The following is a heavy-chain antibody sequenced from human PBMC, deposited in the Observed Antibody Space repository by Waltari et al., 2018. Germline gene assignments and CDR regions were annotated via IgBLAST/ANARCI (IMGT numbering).Heavy chain of an antibody. Sequence: QVQLQESGPGLVKPSGTLSLTCAVSGASISSSNWWRWVRQPPGKGLEWIVEIYHSGSINNNASLKSRVNIAVDKSKNQVALKMSSVTAAETDVYYGARGMMVVAGTGGYSDDWGQGNLVTVAS. CDR3: ARGMMVVAGTGGYSDD. V-gene: IGHV4-4*02. D-gene: IGHD6-19*01. CDR2: IYHSGSI. J-gene: IGHJ4*02. CDR1: GASISSSNW.